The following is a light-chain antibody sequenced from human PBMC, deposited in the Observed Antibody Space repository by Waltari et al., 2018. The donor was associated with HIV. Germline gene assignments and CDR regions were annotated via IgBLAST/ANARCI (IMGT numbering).Light chain of an antibody. CDR2: TKD. CDR1: TPNLGSPI. Sequence: QSVLTQPPSVSATPGQNVTIYCSGTTPNLGSPILNWYQPPPGAAPKRLSYTKDQRPSGVPDRFSGSKSGTSASLAISGLQSADEADYYCATWDDSLNGMFGGGTKLTVL. V-gene: IGLV1-44*01. CDR3: ATWDDSLNGM. J-gene: IGLJ3*02.